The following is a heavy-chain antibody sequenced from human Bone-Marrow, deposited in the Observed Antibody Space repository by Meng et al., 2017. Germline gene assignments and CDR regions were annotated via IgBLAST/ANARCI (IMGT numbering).Heavy chain of an antibody. D-gene: IGHD5-18*01. CDR3: ARIPFRRIQGSFWFDP. CDR1: GGTFSSYA. CDR2: IIPIFGTA. V-gene: IGHV1-69*01. J-gene: IGHJ5*02. Sequence: QGQRVELGDEVKKPGSSVKVSCKASGGTFSSYAISWVRQAPGQGLEWMGGIIPIFGTANYAQKFQGRVTITADESTSTAYMELSSLRSEDTAVYYCARIPFRRIQGSFWFDPWGQGTLVTVSS.